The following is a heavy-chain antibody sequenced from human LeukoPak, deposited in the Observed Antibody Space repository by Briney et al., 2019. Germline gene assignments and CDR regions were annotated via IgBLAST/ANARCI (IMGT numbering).Heavy chain of an antibody. CDR3: ARDQTDSSGTES. Sequence: GGSLRLSCAASGFTVSSNYMSWVRQAPGKGLEWVSVIYSGGSTYYADSVKGRFTISRDNSKNTLYLQMNSLRAEDTAVYYCARDQTDSSGTESWGQGTLVTVSS. CDR2: IYSGGST. CDR1: GFTVSSNY. J-gene: IGHJ4*02. D-gene: IGHD3-22*01. V-gene: IGHV3-53*01.